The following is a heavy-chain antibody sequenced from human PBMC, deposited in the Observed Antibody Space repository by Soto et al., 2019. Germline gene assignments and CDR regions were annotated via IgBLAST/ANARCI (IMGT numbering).Heavy chain of an antibody. J-gene: IGHJ4*02. V-gene: IGHV4-30-4*01. CDR2: IYYSGST. CDR1: GASISSGDYY. Sequence: QVQLQESGPGLVKPSQTLSLTCTVSGASISSGDYYWSWIRQGPGKGLEWIGYIYYSGSTYFNPSLKSRVTVSVDATKTQSSLNLNSVTAADAAVYYCARDSSGYDNIDYWGQGTLVTVSS. D-gene: IGHD3-22*01. CDR3: ARDSSGYDNIDY.